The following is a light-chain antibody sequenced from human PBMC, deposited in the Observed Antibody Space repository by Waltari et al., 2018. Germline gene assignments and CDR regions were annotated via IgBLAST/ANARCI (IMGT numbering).Light chain of an antibody. Sequence: LVLTQSPSASASLGASVNPPCTLSSGHSSNIIARLQQQPGKGPRYLMQVNSDGSHRKGDEIPDRFSGSSSGAERYLTISSLQSEDEADYYCETGGHGTWVFGGGTKLTVL. CDR3: ETGGHGTWV. V-gene: IGLV4-69*01. J-gene: IGLJ3*02. CDR1: SGHSSNI. CDR2: VNSDGSH.